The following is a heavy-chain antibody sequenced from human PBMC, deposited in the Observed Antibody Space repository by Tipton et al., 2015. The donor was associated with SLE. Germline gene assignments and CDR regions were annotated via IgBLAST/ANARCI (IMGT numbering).Heavy chain of an antibody. CDR1: GGSISGYY. Sequence: TLSLTCTVSGGSISGYYWSWVRQPAGKGLEWIGRIYTSASTIYNPSLKSRVTLSSDTPKNQFSLRVRSVTAADTAVYYCARGGCSGRSCYPYYYGMDVWGPGTTVTVSS. CDR2: IYTSAST. CDR3: ARGGCSGRSCYPYYYGMDV. J-gene: IGHJ6*02. D-gene: IGHD2-15*01. V-gene: IGHV4-4*07.